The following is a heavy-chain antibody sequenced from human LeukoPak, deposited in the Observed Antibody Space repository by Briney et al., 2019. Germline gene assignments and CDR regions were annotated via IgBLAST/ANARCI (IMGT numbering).Heavy chain of an antibody. Sequence: RSLRLSSAASGTTFSSYAMSWVSQAPGKGLNGVSAMRGSGSSTYYADSVKGRFTSSRDNSKSTLYLQQNSLRAEDTAVYYCASHHYYDSSGLDDYFDYWGQGTLVTVSS. D-gene: IGHD3-22*01. CDR1: GTTFSSYA. CDR3: ASHHYYDSSGLDDYFDY. J-gene: IGHJ4*02. CDR2: MRGSGSST. V-gene: IGHV3-23*01.